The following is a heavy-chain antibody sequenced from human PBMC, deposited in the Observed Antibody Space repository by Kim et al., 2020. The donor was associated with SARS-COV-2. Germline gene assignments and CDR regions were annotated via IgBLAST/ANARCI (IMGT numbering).Heavy chain of an antibody. CDR2: ISSSSGYI. D-gene: IGHD4-17*01. CDR3: AREVPPTVNDY. CDR1: GFTFSSYT. Sequence: GGSLRLSCATSGFTFSSYTMNWVRQAPGKGLEWVSSISSSSGYIYYADSLKGRFTISRDNAKNSLYLQMNTLRAEDTAVYYCAREVPPTVNDYWGQGTLVTVSS. J-gene: IGHJ4*02. V-gene: IGHV3-21*01.